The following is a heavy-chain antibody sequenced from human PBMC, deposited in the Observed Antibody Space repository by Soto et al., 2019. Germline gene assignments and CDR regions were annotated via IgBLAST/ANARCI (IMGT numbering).Heavy chain of an antibody. D-gene: IGHD6-13*01. CDR3: ARDLCASDSSNWLFDTIDL. Sequence: GGSLRLSCAASGFSFSTYALHWVRPAPGKGLEWVSVISYDGNNRNYADSGKGQFIISRDNSKNTVYLQMNSLRAEDTAVYFCARDLCASDSSNWLFDTIDLWGQGTMVTVSS. J-gene: IGHJ3*01. V-gene: IGHV3-30*03. CDR1: GFSFSTYA. CDR2: ISYDGNNR.